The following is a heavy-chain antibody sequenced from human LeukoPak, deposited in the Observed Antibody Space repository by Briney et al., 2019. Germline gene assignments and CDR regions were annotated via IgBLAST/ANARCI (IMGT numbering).Heavy chain of an antibody. CDR1: GGSISSYY. Sequence: SETLSLTCTVSGGSISSYYWSWIRQPPGKGLEWIGYIYYSGSTNYNPSLKSRVTISVDTSKNQFSLKLSSVTAADTGVYYCARASGWYPYAFDIWGQGTMVTVSS. J-gene: IGHJ3*02. V-gene: IGHV4-59*01. D-gene: IGHD6-19*01. CDR3: ARASGWYPYAFDI. CDR2: IYYSGST.